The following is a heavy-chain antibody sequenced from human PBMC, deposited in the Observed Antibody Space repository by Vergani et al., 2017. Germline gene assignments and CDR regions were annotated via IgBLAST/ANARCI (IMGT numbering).Heavy chain of an antibody. V-gene: IGHV3-30*02. J-gene: IGHJ6*03. CDR2: IRYDGSNK. Sequence: QVQLVESGGGVVQPGGSLRLLCAASGFTFSSYGMHWVRQAPGKGLEWVAFIRYDGSNKYYADSVKGRFTLSRDNSKNTLYLQMNSLRAEDTAVYYCARGGRIEFPSRNYYYYMDVWGKGTTVTVSS. CDR1: GFTFSSYG. D-gene: IGHD1-14*01. CDR3: ARGGRIEFPSRNYYYYMDV.